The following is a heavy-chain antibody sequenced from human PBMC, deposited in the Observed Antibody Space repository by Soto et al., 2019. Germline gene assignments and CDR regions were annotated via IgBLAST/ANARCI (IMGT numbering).Heavy chain of an antibody. CDR2: ISYDGSNK. V-gene: IGHV3-30*18. CDR3: AKDQSVAATALDYYYYGMDV. CDR1: GFTFSSYG. Sequence: QVQLVESGGGVVQPGRSLRLSCAASGFTFSSYGMHWVRQAPGKGLEWVAVISYDGSNKYYADSVKGRFTISRDNSKNTLYLQMNSLRAEDTAVYYCAKDQSVAATALDYYYYGMDVWGQGTTVTVSS. J-gene: IGHJ6*02. D-gene: IGHD2-15*01.